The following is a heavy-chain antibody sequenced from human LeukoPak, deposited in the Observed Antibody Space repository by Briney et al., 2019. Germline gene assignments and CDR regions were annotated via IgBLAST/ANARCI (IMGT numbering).Heavy chain of an antibody. V-gene: IGHV3-11*01. CDR2: ISSSGSTI. J-gene: IGHJ4*02. CDR3: ARESDSSSWEFDY. Sequence: GGSLRLSCAASGFTFSDYYMSWIRQAPGKGLEWVSYISSSGSTIYYADSVKGRFTISRDNAKNSLYLQTNSLRAEDTAVYYCARESDSSSWEFDYWGQGTLVSVSS. D-gene: IGHD6-13*01. CDR1: GFTFSDYY.